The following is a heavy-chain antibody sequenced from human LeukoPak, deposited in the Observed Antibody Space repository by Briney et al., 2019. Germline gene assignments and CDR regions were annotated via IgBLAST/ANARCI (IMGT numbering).Heavy chain of an antibody. V-gene: IGHV3-74*01. CDR1: GFTFSSYW. J-gene: IGHJ4*02. CDR3: ARARWYASDY. D-gene: IGHD6-13*01. CDR2: IYSDGSST. Sequence: GGSLRLSCAASGFTFSSYWMHWVRQGPGKGLVWVSRIYSDGSSTGYTDSVKGRFTVSRDNAKNTLYLQMNSLRAEDTAVYYCARARWYASDYWGQGTLVTVSS.